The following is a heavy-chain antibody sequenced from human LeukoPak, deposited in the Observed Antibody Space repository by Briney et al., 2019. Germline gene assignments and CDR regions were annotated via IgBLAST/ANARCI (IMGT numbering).Heavy chain of an antibody. CDR1: GYTFTGYY. CDR2: INPISGGT. V-gene: IGHV1-2*02. CDR3: AREDGSFDY. J-gene: IGHJ4*02. Sequence: ASVKVSCKASGYTFTGYYIHWVRQAPGQGLEWMGWINPISGGTNYAEKFQGRVTTTRDTSINTAYVEVTRLTSGDTAVYYCAREDGSFDYWGQGALVIVSS. D-gene: IGHD5-24*01.